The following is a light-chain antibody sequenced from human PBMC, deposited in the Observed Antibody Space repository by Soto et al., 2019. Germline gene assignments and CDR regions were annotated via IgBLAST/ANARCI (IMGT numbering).Light chain of an antibody. J-gene: IGLJ2*01. Sequence: QSALTQPPSASGSPGQAVTISCTGTSSDVGGYKFVSWYQQHPGKAPKLLIFEVSRLPSGVPDRFSGSKSGNTASLTVSGLQAEDEADYYCSSYAGNNNVVFGGGTKLTVL. CDR3: SSYAGNNNVV. CDR1: SSDVGGYKF. V-gene: IGLV2-8*01. CDR2: EVS.